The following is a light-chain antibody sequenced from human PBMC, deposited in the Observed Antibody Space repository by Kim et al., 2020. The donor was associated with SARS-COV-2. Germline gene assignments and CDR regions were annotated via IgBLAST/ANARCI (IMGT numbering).Light chain of an antibody. CDR2: QDT. CDR1: KLGDKY. Sequence: VSPGQTASITCSGDKLGDKYACWYQQKPGQSPVLVIYQDTKRPSGIPERFSGSNSGNTATLTISGTQAMDEADYYCQAWDSSNVVFGGGTKLTVL. J-gene: IGLJ2*01. CDR3: QAWDSSNVV. V-gene: IGLV3-1*01.